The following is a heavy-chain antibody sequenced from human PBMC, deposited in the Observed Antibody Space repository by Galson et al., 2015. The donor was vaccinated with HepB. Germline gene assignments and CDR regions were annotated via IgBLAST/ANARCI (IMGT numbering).Heavy chain of an antibody. Sequence: SLRLSCAASGFTFGDYAMSWFRQAPGKGLEWVGFIRSKAYGGTTEYAASVKGRFTISRDDSTSIAYLQMNRLKTEDTAVYYCTRVGMVWLQLRTFDYWGQGTLVTVSS. CDR2: IRSKAYGGTT. V-gene: IGHV3-49*03. D-gene: IGHD5-24*01. CDR1: GFTFGDYA. CDR3: TRVGMVWLQLRTFDY. J-gene: IGHJ4*02.